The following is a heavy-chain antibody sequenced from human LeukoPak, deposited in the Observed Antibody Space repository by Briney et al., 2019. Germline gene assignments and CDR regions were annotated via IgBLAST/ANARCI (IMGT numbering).Heavy chain of an antibody. V-gene: IGHV4-4*07. Sequence: SETLSLTCTVSGGSISSYYWSWIRQPAGKGLEWIGRIYTSGSTNYNRSLKIRVTMSLDTSNNQFSLELSSVTAADTAVYYCAREGRGYSYGYEVDYWGQGTLVTVSS. J-gene: IGHJ4*02. CDR2: IYTSGST. D-gene: IGHD5-18*01. CDR3: AREGRGYSYGYEVDY. CDR1: GGSISSYY.